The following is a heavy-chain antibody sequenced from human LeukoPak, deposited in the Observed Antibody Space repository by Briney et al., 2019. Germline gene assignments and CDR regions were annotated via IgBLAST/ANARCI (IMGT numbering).Heavy chain of an antibody. Sequence: PSETLSLTCTVSGGSISSSSYYWGWIRQPPGKGLEWIGSIYYSGSTYYNPSLKSRVTISIDTSKNQFSLKLSSVTAADTAVYYCAREGRYYYDSSGYPRSYYYYYYMDVWGKGTTVTVSS. CDR3: AREGRYYYDSSGYPRSYYYYYYMDV. J-gene: IGHJ6*03. CDR2: IYYSGST. CDR1: GGSISSSSYY. D-gene: IGHD3-22*01. V-gene: IGHV4-39*07.